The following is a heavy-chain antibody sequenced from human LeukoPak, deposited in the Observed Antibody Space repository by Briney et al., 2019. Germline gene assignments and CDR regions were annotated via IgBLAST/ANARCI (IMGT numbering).Heavy chain of an antibody. Sequence: SETLSLTCTVSGGSISSSSYYWSWIRQPAGKGLEWIGRIYTSGSTNYNPSLKSRVTISVDTSKNQFSLKLSSVTAADTAVYYCARSESDFWSGGGGYWGQGTLVTVSS. CDR3: ARSESDFWSGGGGY. D-gene: IGHD3-3*01. V-gene: IGHV4-61*02. J-gene: IGHJ4*02. CDR1: GGSISSSSYY. CDR2: IYTSGST.